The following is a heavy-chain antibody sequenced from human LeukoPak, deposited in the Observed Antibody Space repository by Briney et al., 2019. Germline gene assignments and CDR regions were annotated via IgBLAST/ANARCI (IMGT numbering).Heavy chain of an antibody. CDR2: ISGSGGST. CDR3: ARGLLVNIVVVPAAADY. J-gene: IGHJ4*02. D-gene: IGHD2-2*01. V-gene: IGHV3-23*01. CDR1: GFTFSSYA. Sequence: SGGSLRLSCAASGFTFSSYAMSWVRQAPGKGLEWVSAISGSGGSTYYPGSVKGRFTISRENAKNSLYLQMNSLRAGDTAVYYCARGLLVNIVVVPAAADYWGQGTLVTVSS.